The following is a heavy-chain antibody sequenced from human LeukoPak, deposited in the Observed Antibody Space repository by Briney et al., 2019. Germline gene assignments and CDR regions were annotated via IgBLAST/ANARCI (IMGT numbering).Heavy chain of an antibody. V-gene: IGHV3-33*06. CDR3: AKGSGGSSGSGSPHFDS. CDR1: GFSFSSFA. J-gene: IGHJ4*02. CDR2: NK. Sequence: GGSLRLSCGASGFSFSSFAMHWVRQAPGKGLEWLAVNKYYADSVKVRFTISRDNSKNTVYLQMNSLRAEDTAVYYCAKGSGGSSGSGSPHFDSWGQGTLVAVSS. D-gene: IGHD3-10*01.